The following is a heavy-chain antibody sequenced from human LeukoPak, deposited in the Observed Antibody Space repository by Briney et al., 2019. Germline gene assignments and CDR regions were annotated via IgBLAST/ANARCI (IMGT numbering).Heavy chain of an antibody. V-gene: IGHV4-31*03. D-gene: IGHD5-18*01. CDR1: GGSISSGGYY. Sequence: SQTLSLTCTVSGGSISSGGYYWSWIRQHPGKGLEWIGYIYYSGSTYYNPSLKSRVTISVDTSKNQFSLKLSSVTAADTAVYYCASAGIQLWSDPRALRFDPWGQGTLVTVSP. CDR3: ASAGIQLWSDPRALRFDP. CDR2: IYYSGST. J-gene: IGHJ5*02.